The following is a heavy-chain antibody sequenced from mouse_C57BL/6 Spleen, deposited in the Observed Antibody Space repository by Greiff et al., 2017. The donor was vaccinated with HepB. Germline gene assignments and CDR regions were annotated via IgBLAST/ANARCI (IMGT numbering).Heavy chain of an antibody. J-gene: IGHJ1*03. CDR1: GYSFTGYF. V-gene: IGHV1-20*01. CDR3: ARSGTVVARYWYFDV. CDR2: INPYNGDT. Sequence: VQLKESGPELVKPGDSVKISCKASGYSFTGYFMNWVMQSHGKSLEWIGRINPYNGDTFYNQKFKGKDTLTVDNSSSTAHMELRSLTSEDSAVYYCARSGTVVARYWYFDVWGTGTTVTVSS. D-gene: IGHD1-1*01.